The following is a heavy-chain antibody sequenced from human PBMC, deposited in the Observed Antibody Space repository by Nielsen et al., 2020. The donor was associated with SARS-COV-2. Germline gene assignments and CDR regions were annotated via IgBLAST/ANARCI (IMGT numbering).Heavy chain of an antibody. CDR1: GFTFSSYG. J-gene: IGHJ4*02. CDR2: ISYDGSEK. D-gene: IGHD7-27*01. V-gene: IGHV3-30-3*01. Sequence: GESLKISCAASGFTFSSYGMHWVRQAPGKGLEWVAVISYDGSEKYYADSVKGRLTISRDNSKNTLYLQINSLRAEDTAVYYCARGNGWGSYFDYWGQGTLVTVSS. CDR3: ARGNGWGSYFDY.